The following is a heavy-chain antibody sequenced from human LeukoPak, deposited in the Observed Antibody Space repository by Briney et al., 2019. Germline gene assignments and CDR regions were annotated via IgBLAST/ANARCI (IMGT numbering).Heavy chain of an antibody. J-gene: IGHJ6*03. Sequence: PSETLSLTCTVSGGSISSSSYYWGWIRQPPGKGLEWIGSIYYSGSTYYNPSLKSRVTISVDTSKNQFSLKLSSVTAADTAVYYCARRGYYYYYMDIWGKGTTVTVSS. CDR2: IYYSGST. V-gene: IGHV4-39*01. CDR1: GGSISSSSYY. CDR3: ARRGYYYYYMDI.